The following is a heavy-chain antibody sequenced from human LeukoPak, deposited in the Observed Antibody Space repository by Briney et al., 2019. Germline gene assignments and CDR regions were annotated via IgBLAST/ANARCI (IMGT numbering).Heavy chain of an antibody. CDR1: GFTFSDYY. CDR2: ISSSGSTI. CDR3: AKAFDSGWGDWFDP. Sequence: PGGSLRLSCAASGFTFSDYYMSWIRQAPGKGLEWVSYISSSGSTIYYADSVKGRFTISRDNAKNSLYLQMNSLRAEDTAVYYCAKAFDSGWGDWFDPWGQGTLVTVSS. J-gene: IGHJ5*02. V-gene: IGHV3-11*04. D-gene: IGHD6-19*01.